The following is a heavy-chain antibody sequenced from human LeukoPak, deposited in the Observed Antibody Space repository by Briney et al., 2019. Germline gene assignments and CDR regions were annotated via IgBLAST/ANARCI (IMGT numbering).Heavy chain of an antibody. CDR2: ISSSSSYI. CDR3: ARSPRIAVAGIDY. D-gene: IGHD6-19*01. CDR1: GFTFSSYS. J-gene: IGHJ4*02. V-gene: IGHV3-21*01. Sequence: GGSLRLSCAASGFTFSSYSMNWVRQAPGKGLEWVSSISSSSSYIYYADSVKGRFTISRDNAENSLYLQMNSLRAEDTAVYYCARSPRIAVAGIDYWGQGTLVTVSS.